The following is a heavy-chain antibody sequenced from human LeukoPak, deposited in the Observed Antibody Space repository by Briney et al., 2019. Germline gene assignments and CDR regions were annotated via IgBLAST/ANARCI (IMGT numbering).Heavy chain of an antibody. CDR2: ISATGDDT. D-gene: IGHD3-9*01. V-gene: IGHV3-23*01. J-gene: IGHJ4*02. CDR1: QFTFSNYA. Sequence: PGGCLRLSCAASQFTFSNYAMNWVRQAPGRGLEWVSGISATGDDTYYADSVKGRFTISRDNSKSTLYLQMNSLRVEDTAIYYCARRYYDILTGLGYWSQGTLVTVSS. CDR3: ARRYYDILTGLGY.